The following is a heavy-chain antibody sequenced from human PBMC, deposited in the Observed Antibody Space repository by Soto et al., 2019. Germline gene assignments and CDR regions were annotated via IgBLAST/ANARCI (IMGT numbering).Heavy chain of an antibody. CDR2: IGGTADST. V-gene: IGHV3-23*01. CDR3: YCSGCSPGY. Sequence: QSGGSLRLSCAASGFTFSSYAMSWVRQAPGKGLEWVSSIGGTADSTHYAPSVRGRFTISRDNSQNTLYLQMNSLRVEDTASYYCYCSGCSPGYWGQGILVTVSS. D-gene: IGHD2-15*01. CDR1: GFTFSSYA. J-gene: IGHJ4*02.